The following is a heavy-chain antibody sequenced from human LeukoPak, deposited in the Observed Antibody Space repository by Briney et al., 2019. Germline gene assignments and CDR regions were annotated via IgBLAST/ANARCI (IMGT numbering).Heavy chain of an antibody. Sequence: GASVKVSCKASGYTFTSYYMHWVRQAPGQGLEWMGIINPSGGSTSYAQKFQGRVTMTRDTSTSTVYMGLSSLRSEDTAVYYCARESLGYCSSTSCSPSAFDIWGQGTMVTVSS. D-gene: IGHD2-2*01. CDR2: INPSGGST. CDR3: ARESLGYCSSTSCSPSAFDI. J-gene: IGHJ3*02. V-gene: IGHV1-46*01. CDR1: GYTFTSYY.